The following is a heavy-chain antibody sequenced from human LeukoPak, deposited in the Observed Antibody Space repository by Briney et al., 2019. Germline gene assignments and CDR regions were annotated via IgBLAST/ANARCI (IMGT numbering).Heavy chain of an antibody. CDR2: ISGSGGST. CDR3: AKGYGGNSDFDY. V-gene: IGHV3-23*01. CDR1: GFTFSSYA. Sequence: PGGSLRLSCAASGFTFSSYAMSWVRQAPGRGLEWVSAISGSGGSTYYADSVKGRFTISRDNSKNTLYLQMNSLRAEDTAVYYCAKGYGGNSDFDYWGQGTLVTVSS. D-gene: IGHD4-23*01. J-gene: IGHJ4*02.